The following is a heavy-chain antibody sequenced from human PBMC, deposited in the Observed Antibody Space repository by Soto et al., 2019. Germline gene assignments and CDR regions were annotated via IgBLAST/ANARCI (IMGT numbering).Heavy chain of an antibody. Sequence: QVQLVQFGAEVKKPGASVKVSCKASGYTFSSYGISWVRQAPGQGLEWMGWISAYNGNTKYAQKLQGRVTMTTDTSTSTAYMELRSLRSDDTALYYCARANYYDSSGFADAFDIWGQGTMVTVSS. CDR1: GYTFSSYG. CDR2: ISAYNGNT. V-gene: IGHV1-18*01. D-gene: IGHD3-22*01. CDR3: ARANYYDSSGFADAFDI. J-gene: IGHJ3*02.